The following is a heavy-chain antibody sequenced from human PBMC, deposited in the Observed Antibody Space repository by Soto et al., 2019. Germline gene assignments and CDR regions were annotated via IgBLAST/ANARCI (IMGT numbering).Heavy chain of an antibody. Sequence: ASVKVSCKASGYTFTIYGISWVRQAPGQGLEWMGWISAYNGNTNYAQKLQGRVTMTTDTSTSTAYMELRSLRSDDTAVYYCARDGYCSGGSCYIFDYWGQGTLVTVSS. CDR1: GYTFTIYG. J-gene: IGHJ4*02. CDR2: ISAYNGNT. V-gene: IGHV1-18*01. D-gene: IGHD2-15*01. CDR3: ARDGYCSGGSCYIFDY.